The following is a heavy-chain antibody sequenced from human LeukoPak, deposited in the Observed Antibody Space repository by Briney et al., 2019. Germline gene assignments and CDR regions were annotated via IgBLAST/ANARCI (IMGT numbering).Heavy chain of an antibody. V-gene: IGHV3-66*01. D-gene: IGHD2-15*01. Sequence: GGSLRLSCAASGFTVSSDYMSWVRQAPGKGLEWGSVSYSGGSTYYADSVKGRFTISRDNAKNSLYLQMNSLRAEDTAVYYCARVVGPDYWGQGTLVTVSS. J-gene: IGHJ4*02. CDR1: GFTVSSDY. CDR3: ARVVGPDY. CDR2: SYSGGST.